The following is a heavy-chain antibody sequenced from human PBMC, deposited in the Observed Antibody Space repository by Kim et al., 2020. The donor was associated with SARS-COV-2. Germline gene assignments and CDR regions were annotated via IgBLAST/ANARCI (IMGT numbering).Heavy chain of an antibody. D-gene: IGHD6-13*01. CDR3: ATDIRTGYSIYQYWYFDL. V-gene: IGHV1-24*01. CDR1: GYTLTELS. Sequence: ASVKVSCKVSGYTLTELSMHWVRQAPGKGLEWMGGFDPEDGETIYAQKFQGRVTMTEDTSTDTAYMELSSLRSEDTAVYYCATDIRTGYSIYQYWYFDLWGRGTLVTVSS. J-gene: IGHJ2*01. CDR2: FDPEDGET.